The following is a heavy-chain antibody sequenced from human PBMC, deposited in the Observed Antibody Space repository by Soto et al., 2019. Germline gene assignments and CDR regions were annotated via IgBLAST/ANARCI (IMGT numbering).Heavy chain of an antibody. Sequence: QVQLVQSGAAVKKPGSSVKVSCKASGGTFSSYAISWVRQAPGQGLEWMGGIIPIFGTANYAQKFQGRVTITADESTSTAYMELSSLRSEDTAVYYCARVLKGYYDSSGYAFDIWGQGTMVTVSS. CDR2: IIPIFGTA. CDR3: ARVLKGYYDSSGYAFDI. CDR1: GGTFSSYA. D-gene: IGHD3-22*01. V-gene: IGHV1-69*01. J-gene: IGHJ3*02.